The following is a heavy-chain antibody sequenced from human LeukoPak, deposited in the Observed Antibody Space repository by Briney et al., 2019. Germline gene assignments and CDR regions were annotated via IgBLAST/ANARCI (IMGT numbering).Heavy chain of an antibody. CDR3: ARVDCSGGSCYFYYYYYYMDV. CDR1: GFTFSDYY. V-gene: IGHV3-11*01. J-gene: IGHJ6*03. Sequence: PGGSLRLSCAASGFTFSDYYMSWIRQAPGKGLEWVSYISSSGSTIYYADSVKGRFTISRDNAKNSLYLQMNSLRAEDTAVYHCARVDCSGGSCYFYYYYYYMDVWGKGTTVTVSS. CDR2: ISSSGSTI. D-gene: IGHD2-15*01.